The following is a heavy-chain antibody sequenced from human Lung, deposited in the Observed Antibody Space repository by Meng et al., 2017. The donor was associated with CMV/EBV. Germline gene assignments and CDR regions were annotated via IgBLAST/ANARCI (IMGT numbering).Heavy chain of an antibody. Sequence: ASVKVSXKASGYTFTSYQMHWVRQAPGQGLEWMGVINPSGGRTDYAQKFQGRVTMTRDTSTNTVYMELNSLRSEDTAVYFCARDQRTAILARGSGSCFAYWGQGTLVTVSS. D-gene: IGHD1-26*01. J-gene: IGHJ4*02. CDR1: GYTFTSYQ. CDR3: ARDQRTAILARGSGSCFAY. CDR2: INPSGGRT. V-gene: IGHV1-46*01.